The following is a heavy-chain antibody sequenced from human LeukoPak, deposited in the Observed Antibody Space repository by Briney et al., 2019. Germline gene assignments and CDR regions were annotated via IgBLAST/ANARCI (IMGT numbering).Heavy chain of an antibody. V-gene: IGHV3-15*01. J-gene: IGHJ4*02. CDR2: IKSKTDGGTT. CDR1: GFTFSNAW. D-gene: IGHD6-19*01. CDR3: TTGAQVSGQWLVRDY. Sequence: GGSLRLSCAASGFTFSNAWMSWVRQAPGKGLEWVGRIKSKTDGGTTDYAAPVKGRFTISRDDSKNTLYLQMNSLKTEDTAVYYCTTGAQVSGQWLVRDYWGQGTLVTVSS.